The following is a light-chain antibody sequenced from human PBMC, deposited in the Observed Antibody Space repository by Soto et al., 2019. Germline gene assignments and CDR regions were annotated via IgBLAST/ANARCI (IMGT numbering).Light chain of an antibody. J-gene: IGLJ1*01. Sequence: QSVLTQPPAVSAAPGQKVTISCSGSSSNIGGNSVSWYQQLPGTALKLLIYDDNKRPSGIADRFAGSKSGTSATLGITGFQTGDEADYYCGSWDSSLSAYVFGTGTKVTVL. CDR3: GSWDSSLSAYV. CDR2: DDN. V-gene: IGLV1-51*01. CDR1: SSNIGGNS.